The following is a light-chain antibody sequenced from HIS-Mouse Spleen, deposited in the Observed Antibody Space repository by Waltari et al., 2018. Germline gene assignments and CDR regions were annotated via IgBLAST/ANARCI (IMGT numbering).Light chain of an antibody. CDR3: SSYTSSSTVV. J-gene: IGLJ2*01. V-gene: IGLV2-14*03. CDR1: SSDVGGYNY. CDR2: DVS. Sequence: QSALTQPASVSGSPGQSITISCTGTSSDVGGYNYVSWYQQHPGKAPKRMIYDVSNRPSGVDNLFSGSKSGNTASLTISGLQAEDEADYYCSSYTSSSTVVFGGGTKLTVL.